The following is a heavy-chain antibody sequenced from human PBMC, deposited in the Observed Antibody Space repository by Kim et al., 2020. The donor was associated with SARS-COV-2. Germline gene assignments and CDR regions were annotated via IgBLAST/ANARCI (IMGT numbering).Heavy chain of an antibody. V-gene: IGHV1-46*01. J-gene: IGHJ6*02. D-gene: IGHD4-4*01. CDR1: GYTFTSYD. CDR3: ARGATVTQIYYYYGMDV. CDR2: INPSGGST. Sequence: ASVKVSCKASGYTFTSYDMHWVRQAPGQGLEWMGIINPSGGSTSYAQKFQGRVTMTRDTSTSTVYMELSSLRSEYTAVYYCARGATVTQIYYYYGMDVWGQGTTVTVSS.